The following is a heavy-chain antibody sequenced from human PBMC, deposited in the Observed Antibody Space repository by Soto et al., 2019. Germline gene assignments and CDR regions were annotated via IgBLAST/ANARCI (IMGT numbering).Heavy chain of an antibody. Sequence: SETLSLTCAVYGGSFSGYYWSWIRQPPGKGLEWIGEINHSGSTNYNPSLKSRVTISVDTSKNQFSLKLSSVTAADTAVYYCARARRGYSGYGDFDYWGQGTLVTVS. J-gene: IGHJ4*02. D-gene: IGHD5-12*01. CDR1: GGSFSGYY. CDR2: INHSGST. V-gene: IGHV4-34*01. CDR3: ARARRGYSGYGDFDY.